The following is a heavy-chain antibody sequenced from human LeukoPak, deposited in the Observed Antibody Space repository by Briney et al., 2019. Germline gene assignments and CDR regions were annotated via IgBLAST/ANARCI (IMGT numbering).Heavy chain of an antibody. CDR1: GYTFTGYW. V-gene: IGHV5-51*01. CDR2: ISPGDSET. D-gene: IGHD2-2*02. J-gene: IGHJ4*02. Sequence: GESLKISCKRAGYTFTGYWIGLVRQMPGKGLEWMGIISPGDSETRYNSSFQGQVTISVDKSISTAFLQWSSLKASDTAMYSCARLRGPTIPASYCDCWGQGTLVTVSS. CDR3: ARLRGPTIPASYCDC.